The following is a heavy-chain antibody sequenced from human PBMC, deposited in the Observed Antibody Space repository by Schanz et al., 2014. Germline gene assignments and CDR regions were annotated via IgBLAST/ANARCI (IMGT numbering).Heavy chain of an antibody. V-gene: IGHV4-34*01. CDR1: GGSSSDCY. CDR3: ELITLDRGVRNDY. J-gene: IGHJ4*02. D-gene: IGHD3-10*01. Sequence: QVQLQQWGAGLLKASETLSLTCAVYGGSSSDCYWSWIRQPPGKGLEWIGEINHSGGTNYNPSLKSRVTMSVETSKTQFSLILTSVTAADTAVYYCELITLDRGVRNDYWGQGTLVSVSS. CDR2: INHSGGT.